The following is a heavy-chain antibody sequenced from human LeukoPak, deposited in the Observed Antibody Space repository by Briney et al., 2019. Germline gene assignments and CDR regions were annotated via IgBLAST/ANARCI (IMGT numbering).Heavy chain of an antibody. D-gene: IGHD3-10*01. CDR1: GFTFFGHY. Sequence: ASVKVSCKTSGFTFFGHYMHWVRQAPGQGLEWMGWINPDSGGTDYPQKFRGRVTMTRDTSSNTLYMELSSLRSDDTAVYYCARLGGAQGYYYRSGSNHYFDHWGQGTLVTVSS. CDR3: ARLGGAQGYYYRSGSNHYFDH. V-gene: IGHV1-2*02. J-gene: IGHJ4*02. CDR2: INPDSGGT.